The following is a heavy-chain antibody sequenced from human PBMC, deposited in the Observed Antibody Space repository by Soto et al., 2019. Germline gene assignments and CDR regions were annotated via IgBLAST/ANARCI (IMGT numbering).Heavy chain of an antibody. V-gene: IGHV4-59*02. Sequence: QVQLQESGPGLVKPSESLSLTCTVSGASVSRYYVPWIRQSPGKGLEWIGFLYSSGSTNYNSSLKSRVTISVDTSKTQFSLRLSSVTAADTAVYYCARRVSAYYDFWGQGTRVTVSS. D-gene: IGHD2-8*01. CDR3: ARRVSAYYDF. J-gene: IGHJ4*02. CDR2: LYSSGST. CDR1: GASVSRYY.